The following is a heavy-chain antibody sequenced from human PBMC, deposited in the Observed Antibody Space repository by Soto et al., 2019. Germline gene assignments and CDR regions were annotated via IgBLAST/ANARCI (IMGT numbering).Heavy chain of an antibody. CDR2: ILSKAGNYAT. CDR3: MRGGSPYYYDS. Sequence: EVQLVESGGGLVQPGGSLKLSCAASGFIFSGSAVHWVRQASGKGLEWVGRILSKAGNYATAYPASMKGRFTISRDDSENTAFLQMNSLKTEDTAVYYCMRGGSPYYYDSWVQGTLVAVSS. J-gene: IGHJ4*02. V-gene: IGHV3-73*01. CDR1: GFIFSGSA.